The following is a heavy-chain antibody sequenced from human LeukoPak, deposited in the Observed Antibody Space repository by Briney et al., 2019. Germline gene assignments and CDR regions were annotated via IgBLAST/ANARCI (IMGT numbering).Heavy chain of an antibody. V-gene: IGHV3-48*04. CDR1: GFTFSSYS. CDR3: AKGVPVGAGRGYYFDY. D-gene: IGHD2-15*01. Sequence: PGGSLRLSCAASGFTFSSYSMNWVRPAPGKGLEWVSYISSSSSTIYYADSVKGRFTISRDNAKNSLYLQMNSLRAEDTAVYYCAKGVPVGAGRGYYFDYWGQGTLVTVSS. J-gene: IGHJ4*02. CDR2: ISSSSSTI.